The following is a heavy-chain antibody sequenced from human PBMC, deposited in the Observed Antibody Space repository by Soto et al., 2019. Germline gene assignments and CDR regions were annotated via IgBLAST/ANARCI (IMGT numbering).Heavy chain of an antibody. CDR2: IKSKTDGGTT. CDR1: GFTFSNAW. Sequence: PGGSLRLSCAASGFTFSNAWMNWVRQAPGKGLEWVGRIKSKTDGGTTDYAAPVKGRFTISRDDSKNTLYLQMNSLKTEDTAVYYCISITMVREPDYWGQGTLVTVSS. J-gene: IGHJ4*02. D-gene: IGHD3-10*01. V-gene: IGHV3-15*07. CDR3: ISITMVREPDY.